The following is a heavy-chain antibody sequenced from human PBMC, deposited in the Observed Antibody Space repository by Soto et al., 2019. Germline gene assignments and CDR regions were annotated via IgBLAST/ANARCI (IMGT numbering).Heavy chain of an antibody. CDR3: AKSGSSGWYGWFDP. V-gene: IGHV2-5*01. CDR2: IYWNDGK. Sequence: PTLVNPTQTLTLPWLFSGFSLRTSGVGVGWIRQPPGKALEWLGFIYWNDGKRYSPSLKSRLTITKDTSKNQVVLTMTNMDPVDTATYYCAKSGSSGWYGWFDPRGQGTLVTVS. CDR1: GFSLRTSGVG. J-gene: IGHJ5*02. D-gene: IGHD6-19*01.